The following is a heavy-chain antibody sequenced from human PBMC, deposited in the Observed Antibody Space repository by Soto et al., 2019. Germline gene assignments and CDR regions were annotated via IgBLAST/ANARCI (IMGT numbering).Heavy chain of an antibody. CDR1: GFNFKIYA. V-gene: IGHV3-23*01. CDR3: AKDLRPDGKYDLDY. D-gene: IGHD1-26*01. CDR2: MIGDGTSW. Sequence: EVQLLESGGGLAQAGGSLRLSCAASGFNFKIYAMNWIRQAPGKGLELVSVMIGDGTSWDYADSVRGRFTSSRDNSKNMLYLQMNNLRAEDTAIYYCAKDLRPDGKYDLDYWGQGTLVTVSS. J-gene: IGHJ4*02.